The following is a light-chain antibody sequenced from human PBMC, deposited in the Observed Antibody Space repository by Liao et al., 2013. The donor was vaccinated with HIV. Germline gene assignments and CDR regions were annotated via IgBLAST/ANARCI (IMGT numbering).Light chain of an antibody. V-gene: IGLV3-1*01. Sequence: SYELTQPPSVSVSPGQTASITCSGPKLGNKYVAWYQQKPGQSPVVVIYQDMQRPSGIPERFSGSNSGNTATLTISGTQAMDEADYYCQAWDSSTVVFGGGTKLTVL. CDR2: QDM. CDR1: KLGNKY. J-gene: IGLJ2*01. CDR3: QAWDSSTVV.